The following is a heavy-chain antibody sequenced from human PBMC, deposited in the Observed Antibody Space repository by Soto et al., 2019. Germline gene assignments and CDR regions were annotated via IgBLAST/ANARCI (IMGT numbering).Heavy chain of an antibody. D-gene: IGHD5-18*01. J-gene: IGHJ5*02. Sequence: SETLSLTCTVSGGSISSYYWSWIRQPPGKGLEWIGYIYYSGSTNYNPSLKSRVTISVDTSKNQFSLKLSSVTAADTAVYYCARDGAMVENWFDPWGRGTLVTVSS. CDR3: ARDGAMVENWFDP. CDR2: IYYSGST. CDR1: GGSISSYY. V-gene: IGHV4-59*01.